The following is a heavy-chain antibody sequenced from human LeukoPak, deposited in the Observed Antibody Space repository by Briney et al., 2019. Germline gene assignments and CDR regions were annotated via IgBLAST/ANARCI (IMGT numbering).Heavy chain of an antibody. Sequence: GGSLRLSCAASGFTFDDYAMHWVRQAPGKGLEGGSGISWNSGSIGYADSVKGRFTISRDNAKNSLYLQMNSLRAEDTAVYYCARVKFMVRGVLDYWGQGTLVTVSS. D-gene: IGHD3-10*01. CDR3: ARVKFMVRGVLDY. V-gene: IGHV3-9*01. J-gene: IGHJ4*02. CDR1: GFTFDDYA. CDR2: ISWNSGSI.